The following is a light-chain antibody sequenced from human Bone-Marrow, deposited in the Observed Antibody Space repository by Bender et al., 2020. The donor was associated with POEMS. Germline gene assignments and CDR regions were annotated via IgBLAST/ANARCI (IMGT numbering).Light chain of an antibody. Sequence: QSALTQPASVSGSPGQSITISCTGTSSDVGNYNLVSWYQQHPGKAPKLMIYESNRRPSGVSGRFSGTKSDNAASLTIAGLQAEDEADYCCCSSAGRGRVFGGGTKLTVL. CDR2: ESN. CDR3: CSSAGRGRV. J-gene: IGLJ2*01. V-gene: IGLV2-23*01. CDR1: SSDVGNYNL.